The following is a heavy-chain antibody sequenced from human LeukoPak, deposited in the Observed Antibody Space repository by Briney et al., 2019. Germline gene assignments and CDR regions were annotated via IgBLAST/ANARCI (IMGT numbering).Heavy chain of an antibody. CDR1: GGSISTYY. CDR2: IYYSGSA. V-gene: IGHV4-59*01. Sequence: SSETLSLTCTVSGGSISTYYWSWIRQPPGKGLEWIGYIYYSGSANCNPSLKSRVTISVDTSKNQFSLKLSSVTAADTAVYYCARSYGSGNYFDYWGQGTLVTVSS. CDR3: ARSYGSGNYFDY. J-gene: IGHJ4*02. D-gene: IGHD3-10*01.